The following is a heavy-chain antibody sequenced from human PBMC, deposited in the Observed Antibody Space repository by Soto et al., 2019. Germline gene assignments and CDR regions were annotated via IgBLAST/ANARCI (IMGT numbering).Heavy chain of an antibody. CDR1: GGSIRSGGYY. Sequence: PSETLSLTCTVSGGSIRSGGYYWSWIRQHPGKGLEWIGYIYYSGSTYYNPSLKSRVTISVDTSKNQFSLKLSSVTAADTAVYYCARWGPDCSSTSGQLGYYYYYGMDVWGQGTMVTVSS. J-gene: IGHJ6*02. D-gene: IGHD2-2*01. CDR2: IYYSGST. V-gene: IGHV4-31*03. CDR3: ARWGPDCSSTSGQLGYYYYYGMDV.